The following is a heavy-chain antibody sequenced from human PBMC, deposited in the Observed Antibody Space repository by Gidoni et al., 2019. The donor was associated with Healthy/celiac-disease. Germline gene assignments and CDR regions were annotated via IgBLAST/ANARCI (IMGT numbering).Heavy chain of an antibody. D-gene: IGHD2-15*01. CDR2: IYYSGST. CDR3: ARDSEGYCSGGSCHYYYGMDV. Sequence: QLQLQESGPGLVKPSETLSLTCTVSGGSISSSSYSWGWIRQPPGKGLEWIGSIYYSGSTYYNPSLKSRVTISVDTSKNQFSLKLSSVTAADTAVYYCARDSEGYCSGGSCHYYYGMDVWGQGTTVTVSS. CDR1: GGSISSSSYS. V-gene: IGHV4-39*07. J-gene: IGHJ6*02.